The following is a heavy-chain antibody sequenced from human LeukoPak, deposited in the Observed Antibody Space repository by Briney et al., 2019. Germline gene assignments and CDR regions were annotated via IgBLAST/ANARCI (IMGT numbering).Heavy chain of an antibody. CDR1: GYDFTSYW. CDR3: ARRFDSSSWHPYYFDY. Sequence: GESLKISCKGSGYDFTSYWIGWVRQMPGKGLEWLGIIYSGDSDTRYSPSFQGQVTISADKSINTAYLQWSSLKASDTAMYYCARRFDSSSWHPYYFDYWGQGTLVTVSS. CDR2: IYSGDSDT. J-gene: IGHJ4*02. D-gene: IGHD6-13*01. V-gene: IGHV5-51*01.